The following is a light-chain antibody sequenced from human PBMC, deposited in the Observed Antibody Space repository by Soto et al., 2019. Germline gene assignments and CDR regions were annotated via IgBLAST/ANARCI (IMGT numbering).Light chain of an antibody. J-gene: IGKJ4*01. CDR3: QQYIRWPLT. CDR2: GAS. V-gene: IGKV3-15*01. CDR1: QDVSSN. Sequence: EIVLTQSPGTLSLSPGERATLSCRASQDVSSNLAWYQQKPGQAPSLLIYGASTRATGTPARFSGSGSGTEFTLTISSLQSEDYAVYFCQQYIRWPLTFGRGTQVDIK.